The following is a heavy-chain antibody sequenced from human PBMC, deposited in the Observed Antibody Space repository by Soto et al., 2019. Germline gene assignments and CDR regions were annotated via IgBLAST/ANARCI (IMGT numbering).Heavy chain of an antibody. D-gene: IGHD3-9*01. J-gene: IGHJ4*02. CDR1: GFTFSSYA. V-gene: IGHV3-30-3*01. CDR2: ISYDGSNK. Sequence: GSLRLSCAASGFTFSSYAMHWVRQAPGKGLEWVAVISYDGSNKYYADSVKGRFTISRDNSKNTLYLQMNSLRAEDTAVYYCARAAEEYFDWLLPYDYWGQGTLVTVSS. CDR3: ARAAEEYFDWLLPYDY.